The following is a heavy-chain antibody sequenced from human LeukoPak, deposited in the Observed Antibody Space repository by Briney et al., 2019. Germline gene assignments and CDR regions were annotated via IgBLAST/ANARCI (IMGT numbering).Heavy chain of an antibody. CDR3: ARVLVGATEAFDI. Sequence: SETLSLTCTVSGGSISSGGYYWSWIRQHPGKGLEWIGYIYYSGSTYYNPSLRSRVTISVDTSKNQFSLKLSSVTAADTAVYYCARVLVGATEAFDIWGQGTMVTVSS. CDR2: IYYSGST. D-gene: IGHD1-26*01. CDR1: GGSISSGGYY. V-gene: IGHV4-31*03. J-gene: IGHJ3*02.